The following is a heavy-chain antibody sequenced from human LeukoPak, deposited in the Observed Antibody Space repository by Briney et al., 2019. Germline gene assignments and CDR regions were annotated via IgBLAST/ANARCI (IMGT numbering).Heavy chain of an antibody. Sequence: GGSLRLSCAASGFTFSSYSMNWVRQTPGKGLEWVSSISSSSSYIYYADSVKGRFTISRDNAKNSLYLQMNSLRAEDTAVYYCARGYSVLRFLEWLSRPSDAFDIWGQGTMVTVSS. CDR2: ISSSSSYI. J-gene: IGHJ3*02. CDR3: ARGYSVLRFLEWLSRPSDAFDI. D-gene: IGHD3-3*01. V-gene: IGHV3-21*01. CDR1: GFTFSSYS.